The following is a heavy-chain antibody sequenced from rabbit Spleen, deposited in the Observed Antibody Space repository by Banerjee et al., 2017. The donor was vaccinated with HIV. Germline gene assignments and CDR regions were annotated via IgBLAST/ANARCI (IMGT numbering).Heavy chain of an antibody. V-gene: IGHV1S45*01. CDR3: ARDTSSSFSSYGMDL. CDR2: IDAGSSGFT. D-gene: IGHD1-1*01. Sequence: QEQLMESGGGLVQPGGSLKLSCKASGFDFSMTGVSWVRQAPGKGLEWIACIDAGSSGFTYFATWAKGRFTISKTSSTTVTLQMTSLTAADTATYFCARDTSSSFSSYGMDLWGQGTLVTVS. J-gene: IGHJ6*01. CDR1: GFDFSMTG.